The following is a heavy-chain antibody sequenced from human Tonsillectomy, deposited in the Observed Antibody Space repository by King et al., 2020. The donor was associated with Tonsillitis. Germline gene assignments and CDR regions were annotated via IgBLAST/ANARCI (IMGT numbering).Heavy chain of an antibody. J-gene: IGHJ5*02. CDR2: ISYDGSNK. CDR1: GFTFSSYG. V-gene: IGHV3-30*18. Sequence: VQLVESGGGVVQPGRSLRLSCAASGFTFSSYGMHWVRQAPGKGLEWVAVISYDGSNKYYAESVKGRFTISRDNSKNTLYLQMNSLGAEDTAVYYCAKDPLHEQQLVMGPIWFDPWGQGTLVTVSS. CDR3: AKDPLHEQQLVMGPIWFDP. D-gene: IGHD6-13*01.